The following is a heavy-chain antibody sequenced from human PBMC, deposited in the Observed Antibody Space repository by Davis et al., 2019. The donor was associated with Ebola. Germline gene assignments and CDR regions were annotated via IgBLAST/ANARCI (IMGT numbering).Heavy chain of an antibody. V-gene: IGHV3-30*03. D-gene: IGHD4-17*01. CDR3: ARDGYGDYGADL. CDR1: GFTFSSYG. J-gene: IGHJ5*02. Sequence: GESLKISCAASGFTFSSYGMHWVRQAPGKGLEWVAVISYDGSNKYYADSVKGRFTISRDNAKNSLYLQMNSLRAEDTAVYYCARDGYGDYGADLWGQGTLVTVSS. CDR2: ISYDGSNK.